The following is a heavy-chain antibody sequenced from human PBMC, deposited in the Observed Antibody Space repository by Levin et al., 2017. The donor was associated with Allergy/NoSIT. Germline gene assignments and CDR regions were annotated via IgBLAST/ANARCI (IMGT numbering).Heavy chain of an antibody. CDR2: ISSSSSYI. CDR3: ASSGYSSSWYSHY. CDR1: GFTFSSYS. D-gene: IGHD6-13*01. J-gene: IGHJ4*02. Sequence: GGSLRLSCAASGFTFSSYSMNWVRQAPGKGLEWVSSISSSSSYIYYADSVKGRFTISRDNAKNSLYLQMNSLRAEDTAVYYCASSGYSSSWYSHYWGQGTLVTVSS. V-gene: IGHV3-21*01.